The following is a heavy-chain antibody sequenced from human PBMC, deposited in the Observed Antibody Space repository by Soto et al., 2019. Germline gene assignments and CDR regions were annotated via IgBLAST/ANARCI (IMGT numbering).Heavy chain of an antibody. Sequence: VIEWLGGIIPIFGTANYAQKFQGSVTITADKSTSTAYMELSSLRSEDTAVYYCARGPHSSSWYRHKMVFDIWGQGTMVLV. V-gene: IGHV1-69*06. J-gene: IGHJ3*02. D-gene: IGHD6-13*01. CDR2: IIPIFGTA. CDR3: ARGPHSSSWYRHKMVFDI.